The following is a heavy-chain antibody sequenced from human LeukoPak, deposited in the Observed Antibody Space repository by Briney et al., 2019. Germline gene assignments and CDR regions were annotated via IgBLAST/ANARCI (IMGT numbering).Heavy chain of an antibody. CDR3: ASYSGSSAYYVH. J-gene: IGHJ4*02. D-gene: IGHD1-26*01. Sequence: SETLSLTCTVSGGSISSGANYWSWIRQHPGKGLEYIGYIYHIGSTNYNPSLKSRVTMSVDTSKNQFSLKLTSVTAADTAVYYCASYSGSSAYYVHWGPGTLVTVSS. CDR2: IYHIGST. CDR1: GGSISSGANY. V-gene: IGHV4-61*08.